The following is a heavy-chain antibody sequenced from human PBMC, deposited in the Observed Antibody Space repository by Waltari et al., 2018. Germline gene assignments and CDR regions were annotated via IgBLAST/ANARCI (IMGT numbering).Heavy chain of an antibody. V-gene: IGHV3-11*01. CDR2: ISSSGSTI. J-gene: IGHJ3*02. CDR3: ARGLAAAYDAFDI. Sequence: QVQLVESGGGLVKPGGSLRLYCAAAGFTFSDYYMSWMRQATGKGLEWVSYISSSGSTIYYADSVKGRFTISRDNAKNSLYLQINSLRAEDTAVYYCARGLAAAYDAFDIWGQGTMVTVSS. D-gene: IGHD6-13*01. CDR1: GFTFSDYY.